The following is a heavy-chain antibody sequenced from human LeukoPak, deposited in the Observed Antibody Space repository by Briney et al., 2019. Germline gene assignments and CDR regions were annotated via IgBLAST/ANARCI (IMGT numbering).Heavy chain of an antibody. Sequence: SETLSLTCTVSGGSISSSSYYWGWIRQPPGKGLEWIGSIYYSGSTYYNPSLKSRVTISVDTSKNQFSLKLSSVTAADTAVYYCARGRGAARYCSGGSCYSPYYYYYYMDVWGKGTTVTVSS. CDR2: IYYSGST. CDR1: GGSISSSSYY. J-gene: IGHJ6*03. CDR3: ARGRGAARYCSGGSCYSPYYYYYYMDV. D-gene: IGHD2-15*01. V-gene: IGHV4-39*01.